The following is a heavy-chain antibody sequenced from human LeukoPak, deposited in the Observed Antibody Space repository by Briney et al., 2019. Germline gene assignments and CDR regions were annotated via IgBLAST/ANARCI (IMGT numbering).Heavy chain of an antibody. CDR1: GFTFSSYR. V-gene: IGHV3-7*03. CDR2: INHNGNVN. Sequence: GGSLRLSCAASGFTFSSYRMNWARQAPAKGLEWVASINHNGNVNYYVDSVKGRFTISRDNAKNSLYLQMNSLRAEDTAVYYCANSPRGRWGFGFDPWGQGTLVTVSS. D-gene: IGHD3-10*01. J-gene: IGHJ5*02. CDR3: ANSPRGRWGFGFDP.